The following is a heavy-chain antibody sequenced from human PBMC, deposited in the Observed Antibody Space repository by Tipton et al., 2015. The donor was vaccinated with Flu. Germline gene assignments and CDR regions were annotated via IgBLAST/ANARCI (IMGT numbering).Heavy chain of an antibody. CDR3: ARGPRDTSGSPLWY. J-gene: IGHJ4*02. Sequence: QLVQSGAEVKKPGASVKVSCKASGYTFTSYGITWVRQAPGQGLEWMGWISAYNGNTNYAQKFQGRVTMTTDTSTTTAYMELRSLRSDDTAVFYCARGPRDTSGSPLWYWGQGALVTVSS. CDR2: ISAYNGNT. D-gene: IGHD6-19*01. CDR1: GYTFTSYG. V-gene: IGHV1-18*01.